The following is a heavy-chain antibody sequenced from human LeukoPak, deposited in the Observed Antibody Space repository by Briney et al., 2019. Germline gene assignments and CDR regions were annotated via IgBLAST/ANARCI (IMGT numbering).Heavy chain of an antibody. Sequence: GGSLRLSCAASGFTFSNYDMHWVRQAPGGGLEWVSAIGTAGDTYYPGSVKGRFTISRENAKNSLYLQMNNLRAGDTAVYYCARGDYGDYLTAAYFDYWGRGTLVTVSS. CDR2: IGTAGDT. J-gene: IGHJ4*02. V-gene: IGHV3-13*01. CDR3: ARGDYGDYLTAAYFDY. D-gene: IGHD4-17*01. CDR1: GFTFSNYD.